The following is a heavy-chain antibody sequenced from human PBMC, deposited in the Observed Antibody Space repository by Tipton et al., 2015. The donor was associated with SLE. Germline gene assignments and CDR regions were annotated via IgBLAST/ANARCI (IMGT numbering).Heavy chain of an antibody. CDR1: GYTFTTLA. V-gene: IGHV1-18*01. CDR3: TRDHYPHPDY. D-gene: IGHD3-10*01. J-gene: IGHJ4*02. CDR2: ISAYNGNT. Sequence: QAQLVQSGGEVKRPGASVKVSCQASGYTFTTLAITWVRQAPGQGLEWMGCISAYNGNTYYAQKLQDRVTMTTDTSTRTAYMELRSLRSDDTAFYYCTRDHYPHPDYWGQGTLVTVSS.